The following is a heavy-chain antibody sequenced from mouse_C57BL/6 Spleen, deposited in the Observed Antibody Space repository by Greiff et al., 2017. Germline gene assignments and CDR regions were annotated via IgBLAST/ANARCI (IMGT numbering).Heavy chain of an antibody. Sequence: EVMLVESGGGLVQPGGSLKLSCGASGFTFSDYYMYWVRQTPEKRLEWVAYISNGGGSTYYPDTVKGRFTISRDNAKNTLYLQMSRLKSEDTAMYYCARSFITTVDPIYYYAMDYWGQGTSVTVSS. J-gene: IGHJ4*01. D-gene: IGHD1-1*01. V-gene: IGHV5-12*01. CDR3: ARSFITTVDPIYYYAMDY. CDR1: GFTFSDYY. CDR2: ISNGGGST.